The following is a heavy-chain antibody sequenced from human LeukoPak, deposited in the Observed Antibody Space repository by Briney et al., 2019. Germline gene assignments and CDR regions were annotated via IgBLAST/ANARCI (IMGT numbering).Heavy chain of an antibody. CDR2: ISAYNGNT. Sequence: ASVKVSCKPYGYTFNTYGITWVRQAPGQGLEWMGWISAYNGNTNYAQKLQGRVTMTTDTSTSTAYMELRSLRSEDTAVYYCARENYYDSSGFDYWGQGTLVTVSS. V-gene: IGHV1-18*01. J-gene: IGHJ4*02. D-gene: IGHD3-22*01. CDR3: ARENYYDSSGFDY. CDR1: GYTFNTYG.